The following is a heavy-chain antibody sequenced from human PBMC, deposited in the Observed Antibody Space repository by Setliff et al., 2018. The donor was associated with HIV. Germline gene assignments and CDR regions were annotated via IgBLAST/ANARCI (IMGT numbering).Heavy chain of an antibody. V-gene: IGHV4-4*09. Sequence: PSETLSLTCAVYGGSFSGYYWNWLRQTPGKGLEWIGYIYTSRGTNYNHSLRTRVIISVDTSNQFSLKLSSVTAADAAVYYCARSPSYRSSWEYYFDYWGQGILVTVSS. CDR3: ARSPSYRSSWEYYFDY. D-gene: IGHD6-13*01. CDR2: IYTSRGT. CDR1: GGSFSGYY. J-gene: IGHJ4*02.